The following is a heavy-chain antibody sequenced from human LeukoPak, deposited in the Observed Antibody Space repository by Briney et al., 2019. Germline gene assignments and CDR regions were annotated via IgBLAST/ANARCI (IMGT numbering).Heavy chain of an antibody. CDR2: ISYDGRNK. CDR3: ARDPALYCTGGSCREYYFDY. J-gene: IGHJ4*02. D-gene: IGHD2-15*01. V-gene: IGHV3-30*04. CDR1: GCTFSNYA. Sequence: PGRSLRLSCAVSGCTFSNYAMHWVRQAPGKGLEWVALISYDGRNKYYADSVKGRFTVSRDNAKSTLYLQMNSLRDEDTAVYYCARDPALYCTGGSCREYYFDYWGQGALVTVSS.